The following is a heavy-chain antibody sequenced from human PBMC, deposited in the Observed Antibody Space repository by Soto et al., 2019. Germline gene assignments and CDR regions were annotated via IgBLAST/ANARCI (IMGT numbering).Heavy chain of an antibody. CDR3: ARTYCSGGSCDGNYYYGMDV. CDR2: IIPILGIA. D-gene: IGHD2-15*01. V-gene: IGHV1-69*02. J-gene: IGHJ6*02. Sequence: QVQLVQSGAEVKKPGSSVKVSCKASGGTFSSYTISWVRQAPGQGLEWMGRIIPILGIANYAQKVQGRVTITADKSTSTAYMELRSLRSEDTAVYYCARTYCSGGSCDGNYYYGMDVWGQGTPVTVSS. CDR1: GGTFSSYT.